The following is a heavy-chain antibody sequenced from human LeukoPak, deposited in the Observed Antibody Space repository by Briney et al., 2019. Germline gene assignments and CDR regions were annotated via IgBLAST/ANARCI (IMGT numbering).Heavy chain of an antibody. CDR1: GYTFTSYG. V-gene: IGHV1-18*01. CDR3: ARDGRVYCSSTSCYPRPDAFDI. J-gene: IGHJ3*02. Sequence: ASVKVSCKASGYTFTSYGISWVRQAPGQGLEWMGWISAYNGNTNYAQKLQGRVTMTTDTSTSTAYMELRSLRSDDTAVYYCARDGRVYCSSTSCYPRPDAFDIWGQVTMVTVSS. D-gene: IGHD2-2*01. CDR2: ISAYNGNT.